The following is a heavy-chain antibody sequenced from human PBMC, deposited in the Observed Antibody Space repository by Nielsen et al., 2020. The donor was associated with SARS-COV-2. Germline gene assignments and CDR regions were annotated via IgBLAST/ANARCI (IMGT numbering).Heavy chain of an antibody. V-gene: IGHV4-30-4*01. CDR1: GGSISSGDYY. D-gene: IGHD3-22*01. J-gene: IGHJ3*02. Sequence: LRLSCTVSGGSISSGDYYWSWIRQPPGKGLEWIGYIYYSGSTYYNPSLKSRVTISVDTSKNQFSLKLSSVTAADTALYYCARGLDSYYYDSSGSEGAFDIWGQGTMVTVSS. CDR3: ARGLDSYYYDSSGSEGAFDI. CDR2: IYYSGST.